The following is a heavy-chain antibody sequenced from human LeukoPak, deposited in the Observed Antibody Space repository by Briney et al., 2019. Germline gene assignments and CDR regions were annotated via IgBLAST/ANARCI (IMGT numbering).Heavy chain of an antibody. CDR2: IKQDGSEK. Sequence: GGSLRLSCAASGFTFSSHWMSWVRQAPGKGLEWVANIKQDGSEKYYVDSVKGRFTISRDNAKNSLYLQMNSLRAEDTAVYYCARVGVVATSLDYWGQGTLVTVSS. D-gene: IGHD5-12*01. CDR1: GFTFSSHW. J-gene: IGHJ4*02. CDR3: ARVGVVATSLDY. V-gene: IGHV3-7*03.